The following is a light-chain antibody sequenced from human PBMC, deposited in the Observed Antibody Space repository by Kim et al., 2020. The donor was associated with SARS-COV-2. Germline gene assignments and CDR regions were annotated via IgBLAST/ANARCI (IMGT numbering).Light chain of an antibody. CDR3: NSYTSSSTWV. CDR1: SSDVGGYNY. J-gene: IGLJ3*02. V-gene: IGLV2-14*03. CDR2: AVT. Sequence: QSALTHPASVSGSPGQSITISCTGTSSDVGGYNYVSWYQHHPGKAPKLMIYAVTKRPSGVSDRFSGSKSGNTASLTISGLQAEDEADYYCNSYTSSSTWVFGGGTKVTVL.